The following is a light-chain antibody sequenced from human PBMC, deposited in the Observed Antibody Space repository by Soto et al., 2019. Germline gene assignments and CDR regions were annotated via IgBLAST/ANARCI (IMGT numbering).Light chain of an antibody. CDR1: QSISSY. CDR2: AAS. V-gene: IGKV1-39*01. CDR3: QQRSTWPT. J-gene: IGKJ5*01. Sequence: DIQMTQSPSSLSASVGDRVTITCRASQSISSYLNWYQQKPGKAPKLLIYAASSLQSGVPSRFSGSASATAFTLTISSLPPEDFALYYCQQRSTWPTFGQGTRLEIK.